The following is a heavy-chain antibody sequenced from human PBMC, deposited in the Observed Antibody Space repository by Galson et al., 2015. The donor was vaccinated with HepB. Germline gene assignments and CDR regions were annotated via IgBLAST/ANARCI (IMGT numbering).Heavy chain of an antibody. Sequence: SLRLSCAASGFTFSASGIHWVRQASGKGLEWVGRVRSKANSYATTYAASVRGRFIVSRDDSKNTAYLQMNGLKAEDTAIYYCFALGAAAGRGTWFDPWGQGTLVTVSS. J-gene: IGHJ5*02. CDR2: VRSKANSYAT. V-gene: IGHV3-73*01. CDR1: GFTFSASG. D-gene: IGHD6-13*01. CDR3: FALGAAAGRGTWFDP.